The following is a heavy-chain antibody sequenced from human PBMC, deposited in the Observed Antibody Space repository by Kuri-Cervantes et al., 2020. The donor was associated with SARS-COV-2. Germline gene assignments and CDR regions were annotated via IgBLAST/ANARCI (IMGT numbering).Heavy chain of an antibody. V-gene: IGHV3-7*01. CDR2: IKQDGSEK. CDR3: ARVSSSSSPAFDI. J-gene: IGHJ3*02. CDR1: GFTFSSYW. Sequence: GESLKISCAASGFTFSSYWMSWVRQAPGKGLEWVANIKQDGSEKYYVDSVKGRFTISRDNAKNLLYLQMNSLRAEDTAVYYCARVSSSSSPAFDIWGQGTMVTVSS. D-gene: IGHD6-6*01.